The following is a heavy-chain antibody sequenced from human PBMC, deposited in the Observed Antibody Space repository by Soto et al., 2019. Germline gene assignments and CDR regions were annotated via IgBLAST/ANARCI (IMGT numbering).Heavy chain of an antibody. CDR1: GDSVSVDSAA. V-gene: IGHV6-1*01. CDR2: TYYSSKWYN. Sequence: SQTRSLTCVISGDSVSVDSAAWNCIRHSPSRGLEWLGRTYYSSKWYNDYAVSVKSRITINPDTSKNQFSLQLNSVTPEDTAVYYCARDSRITTLWGMDVWGQGTTVTVSS. D-gene: IGHD3-3*01. J-gene: IGHJ6*02. CDR3: ARDSRITTLWGMDV.